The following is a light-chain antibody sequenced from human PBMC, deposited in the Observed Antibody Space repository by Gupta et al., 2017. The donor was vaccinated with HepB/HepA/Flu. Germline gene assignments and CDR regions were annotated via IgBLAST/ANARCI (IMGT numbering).Light chain of an antibody. J-gene: IGLJ3*02. V-gene: IGLV3-19*01. CDR3: NSRDSSGNHNWV. CDR2: GKN. Sequence: SSELTQDPAVSVALGQTVRITCQGDSLRSYYASWYQQKPGQAPVLVIYGKNNRPSGIPDRFSGSSSGNTASVTITGAQAEDEADYYCNSRDSSGNHNWVFGGGTKLTVL. CDR1: SLRSYY.